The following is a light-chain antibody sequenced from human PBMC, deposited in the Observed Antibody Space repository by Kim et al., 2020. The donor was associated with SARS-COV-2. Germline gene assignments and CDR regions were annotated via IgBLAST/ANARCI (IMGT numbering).Light chain of an antibody. J-gene: IGLJ2*01. Sequence: RGPIPCSGSSSNIGSNYVYWSQQLPGTAPKLLIYRNNQRPSGVPDRFSGSKSCTSASLAISGLRSEDEADYYCAAWDDSLSGPVVFGGGTQLTVL. CDR2: RNN. V-gene: IGLV1-47*01. CDR3: AAWDDSLSGPVV. CDR1: SSNIGSNY.